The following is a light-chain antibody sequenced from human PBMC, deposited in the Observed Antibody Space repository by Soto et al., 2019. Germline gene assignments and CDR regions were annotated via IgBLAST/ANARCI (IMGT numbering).Light chain of an antibody. CDR3: GTWDSSLSAGV. V-gene: IGLV1-51*01. CDR2: DNN. CDR1: SSKIGDNY. Sequence: QPVLTQPPSVSAAPGQKVTISCSGSSSKIGDNYVSWYQQLPGTAPKLLIYDNNKRPSGIPDRFSGSKSGTSATLGITGLQTGDEADYYCGTWDSSLSAGVFGGGTKVTVL. J-gene: IGLJ3*02.